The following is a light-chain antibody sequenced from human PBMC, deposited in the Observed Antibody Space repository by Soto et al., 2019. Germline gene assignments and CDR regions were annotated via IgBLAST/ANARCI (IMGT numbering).Light chain of an antibody. Sequence: QLVLTQSPSASASLGASVKLTCTLSSGHSTYTIAWHQQQPEKGPRYLMNINSDGSHTKGDGIPDRFSGSSSGAERYLTISSLQSEDEADYSCQTWGTGYAVFGGGTQLTVL. CDR3: QTWGTGYAV. CDR2: INSDGSH. CDR1: SGHSTYT. J-gene: IGLJ7*01. V-gene: IGLV4-69*01.